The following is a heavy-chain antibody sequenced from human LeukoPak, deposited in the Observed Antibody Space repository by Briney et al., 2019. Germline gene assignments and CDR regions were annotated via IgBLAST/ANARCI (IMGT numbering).Heavy chain of an antibody. J-gene: IGHJ5*02. D-gene: IGHD3-10*01. CDR3: ARDFGYYGSGSRGFVFDP. CDR2: IYHSGST. Sequence: PSETLSLTCAVSGYSISSGYYWGWIRQPPGKGLEWIGSIYHSGSTYYNPSLKSRVTISVDTSKNQFSLKLSSVTAADTAVYYCARDFGYYGSGSRGFVFDPWGQGTLVTVSS. V-gene: IGHV4-38-2*02. CDR1: GYSISSGYY.